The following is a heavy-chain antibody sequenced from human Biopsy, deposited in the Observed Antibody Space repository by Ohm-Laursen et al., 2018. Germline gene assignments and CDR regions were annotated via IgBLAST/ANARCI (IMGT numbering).Heavy chain of an antibody. CDR3: ARGMRSSGWPYFDS. CDR2: IYDRGSTA. D-gene: IGHD6-19*01. CDR1: GDSVSSGSFY. Sequence: SETLSLTCTVSGDSVSSGSFYWTWIRQPPGQGLEYIGYIYDRGSTANYSPSLESRVTMSVDMPKNQFSLKLSSVTAADTAIYYCARGMRSSGWPYFDSWGQGTLVTVSS. V-gene: IGHV4-61*01. J-gene: IGHJ4*02.